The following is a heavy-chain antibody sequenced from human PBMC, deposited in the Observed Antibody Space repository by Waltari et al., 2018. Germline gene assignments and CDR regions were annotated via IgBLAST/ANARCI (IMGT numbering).Heavy chain of an antibody. J-gene: IGHJ5*02. Sequence: VQLVQSGAEVKKPGESLKISCKASGYRFSSDWIVWVRQMPGTGLEWLGMMYPGDSDTRYSPSFEGQVTISADKFINTAYLMLMSLKTSDTAMYYCAKGGIPNWFDPWGQGTLVTVSS. CDR2: MYPGDSDT. CDR3: AKGGIPNWFDP. D-gene: IGHD6-25*01. V-gene: IGHV5-51*01. CDR1: GYRFSSDW.